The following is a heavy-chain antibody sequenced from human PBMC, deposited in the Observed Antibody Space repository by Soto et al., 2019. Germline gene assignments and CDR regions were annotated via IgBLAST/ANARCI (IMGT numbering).Heavy chain of an antibody. Sequence: QVQLVESGGGVVQPGRSLRLSCAASGFTFSSYGMHWVRQAPGKGLEWVAVISYDGSNKYYADSVKGRFTISRDNSKNTLYRQMNSLRAEDTAEYYCAKQRGIAVAGTSPDAFDIWGQGTMVTVS. CDR1: GFTFSSYG. D-gene: IGHD6-19*01. V-gene: IGHV3-30*18. CDR3: AKQRGIAVAGTSPDAFDI. J-gene: IGHJ3*02. CDR2: ISYDGSNK.